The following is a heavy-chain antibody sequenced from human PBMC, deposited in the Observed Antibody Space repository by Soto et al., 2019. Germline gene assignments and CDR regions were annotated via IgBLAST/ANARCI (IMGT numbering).Heavy chain of an antibody. Sequence: XQXLSLTCAISGDXVSSNSAAWNWIRQSPARGLEWLGSTYCRSKWYNDYAVYVKSRITINPETSKNQFSLQLNSVTPEDTAVYYCARDKQSRLGASSGGSFDYYYYYYGMDVWGQGTTGTVS. CDR1: GDXVSSNSAA. V-gene: IGHV6-1*01. J-gene: IGHJ6*02. CDR2: TYCRSKWYN. D-gene: IGHD2-15*01. CDR3: ARDKQSRLGASSGGSFDYYYYYYGMDV.